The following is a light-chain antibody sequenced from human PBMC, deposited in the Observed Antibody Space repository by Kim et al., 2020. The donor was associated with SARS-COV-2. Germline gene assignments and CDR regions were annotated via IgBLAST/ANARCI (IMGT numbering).Light chain of an antibody. Sequence: SYELNQPPSVSVSPGQTASITCSGDKLGDKYACWYQQKPGQSPVLVIYQDTKWPSGIPERFSGSNSGNTATLTISGTQAMDEADYYCQAWDSSTVVFGGG. CDR2: QDT. CDR3: QAWDSSTVV. CDR1: KLGDKY. J-gene: IGLJ2*01. V-gene: IGLV3-1*01.